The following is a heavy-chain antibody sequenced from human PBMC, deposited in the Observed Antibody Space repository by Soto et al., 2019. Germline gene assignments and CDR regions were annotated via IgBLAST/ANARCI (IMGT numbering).Heavy chain of an antibody. CDR3: ARGGPQLANNYYYYMDV. CDR1: GGSISSYY. CDR2: IYYSGST. V-gene: IGHV4-59*01. J-gene: IGHJ6*03. D-gene: IGHD6-6*01. Sequence: QVQLQESGPGLVKPSETLSLTCTVSGGSISSYYWSWIRQPPGKGLEWIGYIYYSGSTNYNPSLKSRVTISVDTSKNQFSLKLSSVTAADTAVYYCARGGPQLANNYYYYMDVWGKGTTVTVSS.